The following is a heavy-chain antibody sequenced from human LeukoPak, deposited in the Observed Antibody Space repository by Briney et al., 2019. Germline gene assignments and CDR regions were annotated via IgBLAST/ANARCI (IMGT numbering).Heavy chain of an antibody. CDR2: IIPIFGIA. CDR1: GGTFSSYA. V-gene: IGHV1-69*04. D-gene: IGHD6-13*01. CDR3: ASIPVAAAASDY. Sequence: ASVKVSCKASGGTFSSYAISWVRQAPGQGLEWMGRIIPIFGIANYAQKFQGRVTITADKSTSTAYMELSSLRSEDTAVYYCASIPVAAAASDYWSQGTLVTVTS. J-gene: IGHJ4*02.